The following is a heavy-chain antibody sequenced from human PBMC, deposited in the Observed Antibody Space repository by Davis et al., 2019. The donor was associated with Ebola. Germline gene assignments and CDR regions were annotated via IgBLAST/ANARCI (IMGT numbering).Heavy chain of an antibody. V-gene: IGHV1-46*01. Sequence: ASVKVSCKAFGYTFTNYYVHWVRQAPGQRLEWMGVINPSAGYTNYAQRFQGRVTITRDTSTSTVYLEVSRLRSDDTAVYYCSRADSSTGWPALDYWGQGTLVTVSS. CDR2: INPSAGYT. CDR3: SRADSSTGWPALDY. D-gene: IGHD6-19*01. J-gene: IGHJ4*02. CDR1: GYTFTNYY.